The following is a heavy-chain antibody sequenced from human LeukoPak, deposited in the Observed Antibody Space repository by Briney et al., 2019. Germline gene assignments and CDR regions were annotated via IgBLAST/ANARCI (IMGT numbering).Heavy chain of an antibody. J-gene: IGHJ4*02. CDR1: GFTFSSYA. CDR2: ISYDGSNK. CDR3: AIPRGYSYGQFDY. D-gene: IGHD5-18*01. Sequence: GGSLRLSCAASGFTFSSYAMHWVRQAPGKGLEWVAVISYDGSNKYYADSVKDRFTISRDNSKNTLYMQMNSLRAEDTAVYYCAIPRGYSYGQFDYWGQGTLVTVSS. V-gene: IGHV3-30*04.